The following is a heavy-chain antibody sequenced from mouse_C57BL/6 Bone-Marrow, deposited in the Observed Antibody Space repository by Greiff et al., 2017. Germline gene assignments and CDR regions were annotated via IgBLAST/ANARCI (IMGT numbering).Heavy chain of an antibody. D-gene: IGHD2-10*01. CDR3: ARPYYCNYWYFDV. Sequence: QVQLQQPGAELVKPGASVTMSCKASGYTFTSYWITWVKQRPGQGLEWIGDIYPGSGSTNYNEKFKSKATLTVDTSSSTAYMLLSSLTSEDSAVYYCARPYYCNYWYFDVWGKGTTVTVSS. V-gene: IGHV1-55*01. J-gene: IGHJ1*03. CDR2: IYPGSGST. CDR1: GYTFTSYW.